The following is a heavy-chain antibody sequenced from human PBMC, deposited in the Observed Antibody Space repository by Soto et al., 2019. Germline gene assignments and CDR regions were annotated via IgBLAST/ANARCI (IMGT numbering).Heavy chain of an antibody. J-gene: IGHJ4*02. D-gene: IGHD2-15*01. CDR1: GGSISSGGYY. CDR3: ASRYCSGGSCYPDYYFDY. V-gene: IGHV4-31*03. CDR2: IYYSGST. Sequence: QVQLQESGPGLVKPSQTLSLTCTVSGGSISSGGYYWSWIRQHPGKGLEWIGYIYYSGSTYYNPSLKSRVTISVDSCKNQFSLKLSSVHAADAAVYYCASRYCSGGSCYPDYYFDYGGQGTLVTVSS.